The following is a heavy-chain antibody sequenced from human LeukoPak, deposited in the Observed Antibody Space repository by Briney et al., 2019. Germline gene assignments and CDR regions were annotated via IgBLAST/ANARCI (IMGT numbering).Heavy chain of an antibody. V-gene: IGHV1-18*01. CDR1: GYTFTSYG. CDR3: ARAVHVWYYDSSGYYYRPDDAFDI. D-gene: IGHD3-22*01. J-gene: IGHJ3*02. CDR2: ISAYNGNT. Sequence: ASVKVSCKASGYTFTSYGISWVRQAPGQGLEWMGWISAYNGNTNYAQKLQGRVTMTTDTSTSTAYMELRSLRSDDTAVYYCARAVHVWYYDSSGYYYRPDDAFDIWGQGTMVTVSS.